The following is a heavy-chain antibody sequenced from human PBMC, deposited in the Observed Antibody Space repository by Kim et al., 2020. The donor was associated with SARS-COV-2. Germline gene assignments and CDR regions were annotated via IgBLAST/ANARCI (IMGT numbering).Heavy chain of an antibody. CDR2: FDPEDGET. Sequence: ASVKVSCKVSGYTLTELSMHWVRQAPGKGLEWMGGFDPEDGETIYAQKFQGRVTMTEDTSTDTAYMELSSLRSEDTAVYYCATSPPTGSGSYYKSLYYYYGMDVWGQGTTVTVSS. D-gene: IGHD3-10*01. CDR3: ATSPPTGSGSYYKSLYYYYGMDV. V-gene: IGHV1-24*01. J-gene: IGHJ6*02. CDR1: GYTLTELS.